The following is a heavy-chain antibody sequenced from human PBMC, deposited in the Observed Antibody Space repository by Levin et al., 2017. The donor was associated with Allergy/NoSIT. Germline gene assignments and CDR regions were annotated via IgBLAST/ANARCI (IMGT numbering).Heavy chain of an antibody. CDR2: IYDSGSP. V-gene: IGHV4-59*01. Sequence: SQTLSLTCTVPGDSISNYYWSWIRQPPGKGLEWIGYIYDSGSPKYNPSLTSRVSLSLDTSKNQFSFMLSSVTAAHTAVYYCAREQEGQQLVRHWFDPWGQGSLVTVSS. D-gene: IGHD6-13*01. J-gene: IGHJ5*02. CDR3: AREQEGQQLVRHWFDP. CDR1: GDSISNYY.